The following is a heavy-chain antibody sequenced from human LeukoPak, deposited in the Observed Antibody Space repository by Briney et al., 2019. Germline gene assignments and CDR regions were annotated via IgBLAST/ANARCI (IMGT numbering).Heavy chain of an antibody. V-gene: IGHV3-64*04. J-gene: IGHJ4*02. CDR2: INSNGGRT. Sequence: GGSLRLSCSASGFTFSSYVMHWVRQAPGKGLEYVSAINSNGGRTYYVDSVKGRFTISRDNAKNSLYLLMNSLRAEDTAVYFCARVVYSSGWSYFDYWGQGTLVTVSS. CDR1: GFTFSSYV. CDR3: ARVVYSSGWSYFDY. D-gene: IGHD6-19*01.